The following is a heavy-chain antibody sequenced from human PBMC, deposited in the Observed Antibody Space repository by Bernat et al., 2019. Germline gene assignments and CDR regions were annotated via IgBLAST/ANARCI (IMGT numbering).Heavy chain of an antibody. Sequence: EVQLVESGGGLVKPGGSLRLSCVAPGFTFNNAWMNWVRQAPGKGLEWVGRIKSKTDGGTTDYAAPVKGRFTISRDDSKNTLSLLMNSLKTEDTAVYYCTTDLSYYYDSSGFFWGQGTLVTVSS. CDR2: IKSKTDGGTT. CDR3: TTDLSYYYDSSGFF. CDR1: GFTFNNAW. V-gene: IGHV3-15*07. D-gene: IGHD3-22*01. J-gene: IGHJ4*02.